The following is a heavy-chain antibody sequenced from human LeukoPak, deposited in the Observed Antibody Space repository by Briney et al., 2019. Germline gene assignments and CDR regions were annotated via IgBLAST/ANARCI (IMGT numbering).Heavy chain of an antibody. J-gene: IGHJ4*02. V-gene: IGHV4-34*01. CDR1: GGSFSGYY. CDR2: INRSGST. D-gene: IGHD2-15*01. Sequence: TSETLSLTCAVYGGSFSGYYWSWIRQPPGKGLEWIGEINRSGSTNYNPSLKSRVTISVDTSKNQFSLKLSSVTAADTAVYYCARDDCSGGSCYVAYWGQGTLVTVSS. CDR3: ARDDCSGGSCYVAY.